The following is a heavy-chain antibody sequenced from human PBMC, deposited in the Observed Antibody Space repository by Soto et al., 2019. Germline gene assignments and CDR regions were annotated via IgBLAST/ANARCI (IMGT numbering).Heavy chain of an antibody. V-gene: IGHV3-30*18. Sequence: QVQLVESGGGVVQPGRSLRLSCAASGFTFCSYGTHWVRQAPGKGLEWVAVISYDGSNKYYADSVKGRFTISRDNSKNTLYLQMNSLRAEDTAVYYCAKDTYYYDSSGYYHYWGQGTLVTVSS. J-gene: IGHJ4*02. CDR2: ISYDGSNK. CDR1: GFTFCSYG. CDR3: AKDTYYYDSSGYYHY. D-gene: IGHD3-22*01.